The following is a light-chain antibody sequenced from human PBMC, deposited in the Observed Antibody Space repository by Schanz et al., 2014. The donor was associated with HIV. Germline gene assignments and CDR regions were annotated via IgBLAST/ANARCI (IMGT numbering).Light chain of an antibody. J-gene: IGKJ1*01. CDR1: QGISSW. CDR3: QQYGSPPWT. V-gene: IGKV1-12*01. CDR2: DAS. Sequence: DIQMTQSPSSVSASVGDRVTITCRASQGISSWLAWYQQKPGKAPKLLIFDASSLQSGVPSRFSGSGSGTDFTLTISRLEPEDFAVYYCQQYGSPPWTFGQGTKVEVK.